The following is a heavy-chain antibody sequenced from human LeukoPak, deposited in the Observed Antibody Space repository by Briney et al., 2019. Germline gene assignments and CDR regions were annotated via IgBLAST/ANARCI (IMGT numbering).Heavy chain of an antibody. CDR3: ARGGGYCGGDCYGIDY. CDR2: ISYDGSNK. J-gene: IGHJ4*02. D-gene: IGHD2-21*01. CDR1: GFTFSSYA. Sequence: GGSLRLSCAVSGFTFSSYAMHWVRQAPGKGLEWVAVISYDGSNKYYADSVKGRFTISRDNSKNTLYLQMNSLKAEDTAVYYCARGGGYCGGDCYGIDYWGQGALVTVSS. V-gene: IGHV3-30-3*01.